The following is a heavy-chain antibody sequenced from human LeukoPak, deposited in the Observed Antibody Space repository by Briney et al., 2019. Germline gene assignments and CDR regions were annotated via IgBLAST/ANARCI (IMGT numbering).Heavy chain of an antibody. CDR1: GGSISSSSYY. CDR3: ARGGLRFLEQGWAFDI. Sequence: PSETLSLTCTVSGGSISSSSYYWGWIRQPPGKGLEWIGSIYYSGSTYYDPSLKSRVTISVDTSKNQFSLKLSSVTAADTAVYYCARGGLRFLEQGWAFDIWGQGTMVTVSS. D-gene: IGHD3-3*01. V-gene: IGHV4-39*07. J-gene: IGHJ3*02. CDR2: IYYSGST.